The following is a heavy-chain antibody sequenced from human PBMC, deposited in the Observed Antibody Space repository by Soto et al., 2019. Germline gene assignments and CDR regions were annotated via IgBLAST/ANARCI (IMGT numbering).Heavy chain of an antibody. J-gene: IGHJ6*02. CDR1: GYIFTDYH. CDR2: INPNSGGT. D-gene: IGHD6-19*01. V-gene: IGHV1-2*02. CDR3: VRDQAAVAGSYYYYYGMDV. Sequence: ASVKVSCKTSGYIFTDYHMHWVRQAPGQGLEWMGWINPNSGGTNYAQKFQGRVTMTRDTSISTAYMELSRLRSDDTAVYFCVRDQAAVAGSYYYYYGMDVWGQGTTVTVPS.